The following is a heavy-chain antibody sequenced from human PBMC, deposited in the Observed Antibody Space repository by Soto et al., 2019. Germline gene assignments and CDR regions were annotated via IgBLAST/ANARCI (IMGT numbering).Heavy chain of an antibody. J-gene: IGHJ4*02. V-gene: IGHV3-23*01. Sequence: GGSLRLSCAASGFTFSSYAMSWVRQAPGKGLEWVSAISGSGGSTYYADSVKGRFTISRDNSKNTLYLQMNSLRAEDTDIYYCEKRLQLRIFLDGAGGFDYWGQGTLVTVSS. CDR1: GFTFSSYA. D-gene: IGHD5-12*01. CDR3: EKRLQLRIFLDGAGGFDY. CDR2: ISGSGGST.